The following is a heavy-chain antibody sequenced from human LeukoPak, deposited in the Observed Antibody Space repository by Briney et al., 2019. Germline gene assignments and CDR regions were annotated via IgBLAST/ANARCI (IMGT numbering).Heavy chain of an antibody. J-gene: IGHJ5*02. V-gene: IGHV1-2*02. D-gene: IGHD5-18*01. CDR2: INPNSGGT. CDR1: GYTFTGYY. CDR3: ARDRGYSYGSVWFDP. Sequence: GASVKVSCKASGYTFTGYYMHWVRQAPGQGLEWMGWINPNSGGTNYAQKFQGRVTMTRDTSISTAYMELSRLRSDDTAVYYCARDRGYSYGSVWFDPWGQGTLVTVSS.